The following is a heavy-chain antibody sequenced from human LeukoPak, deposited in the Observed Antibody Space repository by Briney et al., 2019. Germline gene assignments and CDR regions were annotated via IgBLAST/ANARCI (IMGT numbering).Heavy chain of an antibody. J-gene: IGHJ4*02. V-gene: IGHV1-2*02. CDR2: INPNSGGT. D-gene: IGHD3-3*01. CDR3: ARTDYDFWSEGY. Sequence: ASVKVSCKASGYTFTGYYMHWVRQAPGQGLEWTGWINPNSGGTNYAQKFQGRVTMTRDTSISTAYMELSRLRSDDTAVYYCARTDYDFWSEGYWGQGTLVTVSP. CDR1: GYTFTGYY.